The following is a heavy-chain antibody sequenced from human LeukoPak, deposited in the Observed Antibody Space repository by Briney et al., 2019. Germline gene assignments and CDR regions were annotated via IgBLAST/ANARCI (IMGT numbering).Heavy chain of an antibody. Sequence: PGGSLRLSCAASGVTVSSNSMSWVRQAPGKGLEWVSVIYRGGSASYADSVRGRFTTSRDSSKNTLYLQMNSLRAEDIAVYYCARGGDHEGDVFDIWGRGTMVTVSS. CDR3: ARGGDHEGDVFDI. D-gene: IGHD5-24*01. CDR2: IYRGGSA. CDR1: GVTVSSNS. J-gene: IGHJ3*02. V-gene: IGHV3-53*01.